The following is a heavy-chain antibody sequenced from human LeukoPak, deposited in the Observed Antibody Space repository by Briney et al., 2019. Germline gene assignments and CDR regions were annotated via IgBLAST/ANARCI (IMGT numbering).Heavy chain of an antibody. Sequence: SETLSLTCAVSGGSIGSNNWWGWVRQPPGKGLEWIGEIYHSGSPNYNPSLKSRVTISVDKSRNHFSLNLSSVTAADTAVYYCARVNINNWHSCDYWGQGTLVTVSS. D-gene: IGHD1-1*01. V-gene: IGHV4-4*02. CDR1: GGSIGSNNW. CDR3: ARVNINNWHSCDY. CDR2: IYHSGSP. J-gene: IGHJ4*02.